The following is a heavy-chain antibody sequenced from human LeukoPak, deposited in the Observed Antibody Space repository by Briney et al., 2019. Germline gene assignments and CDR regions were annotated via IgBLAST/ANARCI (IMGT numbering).Heavy chain of an antibody. V-gene: IGHV3-30*03. D-gene: IGHD3-16*01. CDR3: ARGGGLEV. Sequence: GGSLRLSCAASGFTFSSYGMHWVRQAPGKGLEWVAVISYDGSNKYYADSVKGRFTISRDNSKNTLYLQMSNLRAEDTAVYFCARGGGLEVWGQGATVTVSS. CDR2: ISYDGSNK. J-gene: IGHJ6*02. CDR1: GFTFSSYG.